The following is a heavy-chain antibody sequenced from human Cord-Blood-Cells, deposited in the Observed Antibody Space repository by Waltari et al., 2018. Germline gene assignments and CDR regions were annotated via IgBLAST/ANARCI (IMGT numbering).Heavy chain of an antibody. D-gene: IGHD1-26*01. CDR2: INHSGST. CDR3: ARIIVGATYSDY. V-gene: IGHV4-34*01. J-gene: IGHJ4*02. Sequence: QVQLQQWGAGLLKPSETLSLTCAVYGGSFSGYYWSWIRQPPGKGLEWIGEINHSGSTYYTPSLKSRVTISVDTSKNQFSLKLSSVTAADTAVYYCARIIVGATYSDYWGQGTLVTVSS. CDR1: GGSFSGYY.